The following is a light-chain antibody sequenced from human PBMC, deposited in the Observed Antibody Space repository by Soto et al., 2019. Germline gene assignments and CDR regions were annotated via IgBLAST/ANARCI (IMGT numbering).Light chain of an antibody. V-gene: IGLV2-14*01. CDR2: EVT. J-gene: IGLJ1*01. Sequence: QSVLTQPASVSGSPGQSITISCTVSSSDVGAYNFVSWYQHHPGKAPKLILYEVTTHPSGVSSRFSGSKSGNTASLTISGLQADDEANYYCSSYTSSNTPYVFGTGTKVTV. CDR3: SSYTSSNTPYV. CDR1: SSDVGAYNF.